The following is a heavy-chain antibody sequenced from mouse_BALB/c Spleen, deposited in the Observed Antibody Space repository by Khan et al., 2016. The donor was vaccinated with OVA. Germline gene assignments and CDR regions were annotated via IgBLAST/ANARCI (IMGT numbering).Heavy chain of an antibody. CDR3: ARRNYFGYTFAY. J-gene: IGHJ3*01. Sequence: VQLQESGAELARPGASVKLSCKASGYTFTDFYINWVKQRTGQGLEWIGEISPGSGDTFYNERFKDKATLTADKSSNTAYMQLSSLTSEASAVYFGARRNYFGYTFAYWGQGTLVTVSA. CDR1: GYTFTDFY. CDR2: ISPGSGDT. V-gene: IGHV1-77*01. D-gene: IGHD1-2*01.